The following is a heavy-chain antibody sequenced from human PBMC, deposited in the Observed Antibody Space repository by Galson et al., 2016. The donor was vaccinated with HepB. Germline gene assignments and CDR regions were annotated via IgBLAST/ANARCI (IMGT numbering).Heavy chain of an antibody. D-gene: IGHD3-10*01. CDR1: GGSISNYY. V-gene: IGHV4-4*08. CDR2: IYSSGST. CDR3: ARDGGYYGMDV. Sequence: ETLSLTCTVSGGSISNYYWNWIRQPPGKGLEWIGFIYSSGSTNYNPSLQSRVTISVDTSKNQFYLRLTSLTAADTAVYFCARDGGYYGMDVWGQGTTVIVSS. J-gene: IGHJ6*02.